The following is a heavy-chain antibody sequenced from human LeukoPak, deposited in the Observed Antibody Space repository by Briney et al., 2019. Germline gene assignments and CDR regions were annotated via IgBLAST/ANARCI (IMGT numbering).Heavy chain of an antibody. V-gene: IGHV1-18*01. D-gene: IGHD3-3*01. CDR3: AREHPPIFGVVTAFDY. CDR2: ISAYNGNT. Sequence: ASVKVSCKASGYTFTSYGISWVRQAPGQGLEWMGWISAYNGNTNYAQKLQGRVTMTTDTSTSTAYMELRSLRSDDTAVYYCAREHPPIFGVVTAFDYWGQGTLVTVSS. J-gene: IGHJ4*02. CDR1: GYTFTSYG.